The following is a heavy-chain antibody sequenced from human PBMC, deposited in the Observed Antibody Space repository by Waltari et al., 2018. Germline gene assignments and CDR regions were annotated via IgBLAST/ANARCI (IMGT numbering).Heavy chain of an antibody. D-gene: IGHD2-2*01. V-gene: IGHV1-69*01. CDR1: VGIFSSYA. J-gene: IGHJ5*02. CDR3: ARVPVVVPAAISWFDP. Sequence: QVQLVQSGAEAQKPACSVKVFCKASVGIFSSYAISWVPQAPGQGLELMGGIIPIFRTANYAQEFQGRVTITADESTGTAYMELSSLRSEDTAVYYCARVPVVVPAAISWFDPWGQGTLVTVSS. CDR2: IIPIFRTA.